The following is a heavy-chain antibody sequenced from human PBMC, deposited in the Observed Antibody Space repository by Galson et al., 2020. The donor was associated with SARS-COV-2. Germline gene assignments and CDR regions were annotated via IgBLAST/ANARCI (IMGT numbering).Heavy chain of an antibody. Sequence: GSLRLSCAASGFTFSSYAMHWVRQAPGKGLEWVAVISYDGSNKYYADSVKGRFTISRDNSKNTLYLQMNSLRAEDTAVYYCARGYGGSYYGSDYWGQGTLVTVSS. J-gene: IGHJ4*02. CDR2: ISYDGSNK. CDR1: GFTFSSYA. V-gene: IGHV3-30-3*01. D-gene: IGHD1-26*01. CDR3: ARGYGGSYYGSDY.